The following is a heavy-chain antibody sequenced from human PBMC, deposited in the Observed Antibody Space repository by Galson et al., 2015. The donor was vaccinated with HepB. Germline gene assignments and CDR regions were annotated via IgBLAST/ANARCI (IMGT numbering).Heavy chain of an antibody. J-gene: IGHJ1*01. CDR1: GFIVTRKY. CDR3: ATEGDTSTWYRY. CDR2: IYWGDRT. V-gene: IGHV3-66*01. D-gene: IGHD2-2*01. Sequence: SLRLSCAASGFIVTRKYMSWVRQAPGKGLEWVSSIYWGDRTDYGDSVKDRFTISRDISTNTLYLQMNSLRVDDTALNYCATEGDTSTWYRYWGQGTLVTVSS.